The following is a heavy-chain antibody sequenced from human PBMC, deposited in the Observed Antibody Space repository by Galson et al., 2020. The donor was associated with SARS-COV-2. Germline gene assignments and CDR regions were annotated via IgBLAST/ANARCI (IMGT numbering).Heavy chain of an antibody. V-gene: IGHV3-30-3*01. CDR3: ARADSGSYSTPFDS. J-gene: IGHJ4*02. CDR2: ISYDGSNK. D-gene: IGHD1-26*01. Sequence: GESLKISCAASGFTFSSYAMHWVRQAPGKGLEWVAVISYDGSNKYYADSVKGRFTISRDNSKNTLYLQMNSLRAEDTAVYYCARADSGSYSTPFDSWGQGTLVTVSS. CDR1: GFTFSSYA.